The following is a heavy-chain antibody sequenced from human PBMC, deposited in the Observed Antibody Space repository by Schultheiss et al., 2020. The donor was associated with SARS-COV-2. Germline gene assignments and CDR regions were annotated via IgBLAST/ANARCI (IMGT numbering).Heavy chain of an antibody. CDR3: ARGGGSSWYRYNFDF. V-gene: IGHV3-21*01. CDR2: ISGSGGST. D-gene: IGHD6-13*01. CDR1: GFTFSSYS. Sequence: GGSLRLSCAASGFTFSSYSMNWVRQAPGKGLEWVSAISGSGGSTYYADSVKGRFTTSRDNAKNSLFLQMNSLRAEDTAVYYCARGGGSSWYRYNFDFWGQGTLVTVSS. J-gene: IGHJ4*02.